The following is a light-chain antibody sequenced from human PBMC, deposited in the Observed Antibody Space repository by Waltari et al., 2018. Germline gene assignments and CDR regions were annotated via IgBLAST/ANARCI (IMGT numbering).Light chain of an antibody. J-gene: IGLJ2*01. V-gene: IGLV3-19*01. Sequence: SSELTQDPAVSVALGQTDKITCQGDSLKTYYPSWYQQKPGQAPVLVIYGKNIRPSGIPDRLSGSRSGNTASLTVTGAQAEDEADYYCNSRDTSGFPVVFGGGTKVTVL. CDR2: GKN. CDR1: SLKTYY. CDR3: NSRDTSGFPVV.